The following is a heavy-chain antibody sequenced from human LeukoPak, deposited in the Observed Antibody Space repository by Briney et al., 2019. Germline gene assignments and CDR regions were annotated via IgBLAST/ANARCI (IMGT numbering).Heavy chain of an antibody. D-gene: IGHD1-26*01. CDR3: ARDLGEGWFDP. V-gene: IGHV3-30-3*01. CDR1: GFTFSSYA. Sequence: GGSLRLSCAASGFTFSSYAMSWVRQAPGKGLEWVAVISYDGSNKYYADSVKGRFTISRDNSKNTLYLQMNSLRAEDTAVYYCARDLGEGWFDPWGQGTLVTVSS. J-gene: IGHJ5*02. CDR2: ISYDGSNK.